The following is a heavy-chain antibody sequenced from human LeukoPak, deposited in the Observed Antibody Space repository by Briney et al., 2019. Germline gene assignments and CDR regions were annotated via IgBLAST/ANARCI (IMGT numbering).Heavy chain of an antibody. CDR1: GDSISSGAHY. V-gene: IGHV4-30-4*01. CDR3: ARDTMVRGVLRGGMDV. D-gene: IGHD3-10*01. Sequence: SETLSLICAVSGDSISSGAHYWSWIRQPPGKGLEWIGYIYYSGNTYYNPSLESRITISVGTPKNQFSLKLSSVTAADTAVYYCARDTMVRGVLRGGMDVWGQGTTVTVSS. CDR2: IYYSGNT. J-gene: IGHJ6*02.